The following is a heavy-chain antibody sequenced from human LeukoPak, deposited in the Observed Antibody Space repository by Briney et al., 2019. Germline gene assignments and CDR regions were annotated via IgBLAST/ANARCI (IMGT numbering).Heavy chain of an antibody. CDR3: APRRDGYNYADY. V-gene: IGHV1-24*01. D-gene: IGHD5-24*01. J-gene: IGHJ4*02. CDR2: FDTEDGET. Sequence: ASVKVSCKVSGYTLTELSMHWVRQAPGKGLEWMGGFDTEDGETIYAQKFQCRVTMTEDTSTDTAYMELSSLRSEDTAVYYCAPRRDGYNYADYWGQGTLVTVSS. CDR1: GYTLTELS.